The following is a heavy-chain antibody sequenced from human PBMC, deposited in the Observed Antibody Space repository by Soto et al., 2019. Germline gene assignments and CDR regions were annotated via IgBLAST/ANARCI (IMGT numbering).Heavy chain of an antibody. CDR1: GFSLSTSGVG. D-gene: IGHD5-12*01. Sequence: QITLKESGPTLVKPTQTLTLTCTFSGFSLSTSGVGVGWIRQPPGKALEWLALIYWDDDKRYSPSLKSRLTITKDTSKNQVVLTMTNMDPVDTATYYCARVLVDIVARTLDYWGQGTLVTVSS. J-gene: IGHJ4*02. V-gene: IGHV2-5*02. CDR3: ARVLVDIVARTLDY. CDR2: IYWDDDK.